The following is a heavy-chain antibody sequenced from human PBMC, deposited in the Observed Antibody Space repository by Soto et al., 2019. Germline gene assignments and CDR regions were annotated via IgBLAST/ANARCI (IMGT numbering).Heavy chain of an antibody. V-gene: IGHV4-59*11. J-gene: IGHJ4*02. Sequence: QVHLQESDPGLVKPSETLFLTCTVSGGSINNHYWSWIRQPPGRGLDWLGYIYSTGSTNYNPSLKSRVTMSVDTSKNQFSLNLTSLTAAHTAIYYCARANWYSEYWGQGTLVTVSS. CDR1: GGSINNHY. CDR3: ARANWYSEY. D-gene: IGHD7-27*01. CDR2: IYSTGST.